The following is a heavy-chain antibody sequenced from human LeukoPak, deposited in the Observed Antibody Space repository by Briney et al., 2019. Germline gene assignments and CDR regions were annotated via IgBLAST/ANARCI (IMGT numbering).Heavy chain of an antibody. CDR2: IYYSGST. V-gene: IGHV4-59*01. CDR1: GGSISNYY. CDR3: GRVNYYDYYMDV. J-gene: IGHJ6*03. Sequence: MASETLSLTCTVSGGSISNYYWSWIRQPPGKGLEWIGYIYYSGSTRYNPSLKSRFTISVDTSKNQFSLKVSSVTAADTAVYYCGRVNYYDYYMDVWGKGTTVTVSS.